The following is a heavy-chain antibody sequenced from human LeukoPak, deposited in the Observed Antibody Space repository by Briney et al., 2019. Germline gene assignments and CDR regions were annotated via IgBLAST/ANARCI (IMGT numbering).Heavy chain of an antibody. Sequence: GGSLRLSCAASGFTFTSYSMNWVRQAPGKGLEWVSAISGSGGSTYYADSVKGRFTISRDNSKNTLYLQMNSLRAEDTAVYYCAKSAVDTAMYYFDYWGQGTLVTVSS. CDR1: GFTFTSYS. D-gene: IGHD5-18*01. V-gene: IGHV3-23*01. CDR2: ISGSGGST. J-gene: IGHJ4*02. CDR3: AKSAVDTAMYYFDY.